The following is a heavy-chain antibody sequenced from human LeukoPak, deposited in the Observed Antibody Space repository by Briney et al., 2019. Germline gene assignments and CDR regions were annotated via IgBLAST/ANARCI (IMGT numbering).Heavy chain of an antibody. J-gene: IGHJ4*02. CDR3: AKDKAPYIAVAEY. CDR1: GFTFSSYA. CDR2: ISGSGGST. D-gene: IGHD6-19*01. V-gene: IGHV3-23*01. Sequence: GGSLRLSCAASGFTFSSYAMNWVRQAPGKGLEWVSAISGSGGSTYYADSVKGRFTISRDNSKNTLYLQMNSLRAEDTAVYYCAKDKAPYIAVAEYWGQGTLVTVSS.